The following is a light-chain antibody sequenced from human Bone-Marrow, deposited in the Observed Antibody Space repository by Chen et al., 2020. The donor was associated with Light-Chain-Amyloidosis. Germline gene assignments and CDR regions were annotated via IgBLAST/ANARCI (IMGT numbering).Light chain of an antibody. CDR2: GSS. V-gene: IGKV3-20*01. Sequence: EIVLTQSPGTLSLSPGEGANLSCRASQTISSNYLTWYQQKFGQAPRLLIYGSSSRATGIPDRFTGSGSGTYFTLTNSRREPEDFAMYYCQQYGTSPLTFGGGTNVEIK. J-gene: IGKJ4*01. CDR3: QQYGTSPLT. CDR1: QTISSNY.